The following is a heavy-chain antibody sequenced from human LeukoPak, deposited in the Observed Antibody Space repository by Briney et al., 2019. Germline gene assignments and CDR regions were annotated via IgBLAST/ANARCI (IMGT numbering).Heavy chain of an antibody. CDR1: GYTFTGYY. CDR2: INPNSGGT. V-gene: IGHV1-2*02. D-gene: IGHD5-18*01. CDR3: ARVFYSYGYGYYYMDV. J-gene: IGHJ6*03. Sequence: ASVKVSCKASGYTFTGYYMHWVRQAPGQGLEWMGWINPNSGGTNYAQKFQGRVTMTRDTSISTAYMELSSLRSEDTAVYYCARVFYSYGYGYYYMDVWGKGTTVTVSS.